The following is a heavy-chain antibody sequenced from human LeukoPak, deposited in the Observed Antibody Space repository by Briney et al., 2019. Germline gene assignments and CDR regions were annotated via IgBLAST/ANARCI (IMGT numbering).Heavy chain of an antibody. CDR1: GFTFSSYG. V-gene: IGHV3-30*18. J-gene: IGHJ4*02. Sequence: PGGSLRLSCAAYGFTFSSYGMHWVRQAPGKGLEWVAVISYDGSNKYYADSVKGRFTISRDNSKNTLYLQMNSLRAEDTAVYYCAKATHYYYIQASFDYWGQGTLVTVSS. CDR2: ISYDGSNK. CDR3: AKATHYYYIQASFDY. D-gene: IGHD3-22*01.